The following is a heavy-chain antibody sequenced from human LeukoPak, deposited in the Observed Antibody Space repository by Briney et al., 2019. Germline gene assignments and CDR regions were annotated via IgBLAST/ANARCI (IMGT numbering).Heavy chain of an antibody. CDR2: ISSTGYSK. J-gene: IGHJ4*02. Sequence: GGSLTLSCAASGFTFSSYDVNWVRHVPGWVEKRVSYISSTGYSKFYADSVKGRFTISRDNAKSSLYLQMNSLRAEDTAVYYCARRSIGGSHFDCWGQGTLVTVSS. D-gene: IGHD6-6*01. CDR1: GFTFSSYD. CDR3: ARRSIGGSHFDC. V-gene: IGHV3-48*03.